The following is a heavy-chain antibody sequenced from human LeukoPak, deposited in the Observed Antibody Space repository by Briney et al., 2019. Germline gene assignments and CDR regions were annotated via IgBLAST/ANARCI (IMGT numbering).Heavy chain of an antibody. V-gene: IGHV3-21*01. Sequence: GGSLRLSCAASGFTVSGYYMNWVRQAPGKGLEWVSSISSSSSYIYYADSVKGRFTISRDNAKNSLYLQMNSLRAEDTAVYYCAREGSSWYGVRAFDIWGQGTMVTVSS. CDR1: GFTVSGYY. CDR3: AREGSSWYGVRAFDI. D-gene: IGHD6-13*01. CDR2: ISSSSSYI. J-gene: IGHJ3*02.